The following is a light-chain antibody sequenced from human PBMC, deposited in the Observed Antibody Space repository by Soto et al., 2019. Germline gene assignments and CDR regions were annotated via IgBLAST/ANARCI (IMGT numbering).Light chain of an antibody. V-gene: IGLV2-14*01. J-gene: IGLJ1*01. Sequence: QSALTQPASVSGSPGQSITISCTGTSSDVGGYNYVSWYQQHPGKAPKLMIYDVSNRPSGVSNRFSGSKSGNTASLTISGLQAEDDADYYCSSYTSSSTRFGTGTKLTVL. CDR2: DVS. CDR1: SSDVGGYNY. CDR3: SSYTSSSTR.